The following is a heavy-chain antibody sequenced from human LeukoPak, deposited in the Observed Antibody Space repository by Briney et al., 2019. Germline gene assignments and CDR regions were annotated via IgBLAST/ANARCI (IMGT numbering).Heavy chain of an antibody. CDR3: ARAKLGYCSGVCPDAFDI. J-gene: IGHJ3*02. CDR1: GYTFTSYG. V-gene: IGHV1-18*01. Sequence: ASVKVSCKASGYTFTSYGISWVRQAPGQGLEWMGWISAYNGNTNYAQKLQGRVTMTTDTSTSTAYMELRSLRSDDTAVYYCARAKLGYCSGVCPDAFDIWGQGTMVTVSS. CDR2: ISAYNGNT. D-gene: IGHD2-15*01.